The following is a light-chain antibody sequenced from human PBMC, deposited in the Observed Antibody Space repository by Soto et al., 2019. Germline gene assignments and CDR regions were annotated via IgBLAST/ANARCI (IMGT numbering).Light chain of an antibody. J-gene: IGKJ4*01. Sequence: DIVMTQTPLSSPVTLGQPASISFRSSQSLVHSDGNTSLRWLQQRPGQPARLLIYKVSNRFSGVPDRLSGSGAGTDFTLKISRVEADDVGVNYCTQANTLTFGGGTKVEIK. CDR1: QSLVHSDGNTS. CDR3: TQANTLT. V-gene: IGKV2-24*01. CDR2: KVS.